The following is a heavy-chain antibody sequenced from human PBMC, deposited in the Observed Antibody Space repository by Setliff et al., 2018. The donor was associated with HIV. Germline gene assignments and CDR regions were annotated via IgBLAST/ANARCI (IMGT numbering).Heavy chain of an antibody. D-gene: IGHD4-17*01. CDR2: IYHSGTT. J-gene: IGHJ2*01. V-gene: IGHV4-31*03. Sequence: PSETLSLTCTIFGGSIGTYYWSWLRQHPGKGLEWIGYIYHSGTTYYNPSLASRVIISADTSRKRFSLQLNSVTAADTGVYFCARAPQDRTTWYFDLWSRGTLVTVSS. CDR3: ARAPQDRTTWYFDL. CDR1: GGSIGTYY.